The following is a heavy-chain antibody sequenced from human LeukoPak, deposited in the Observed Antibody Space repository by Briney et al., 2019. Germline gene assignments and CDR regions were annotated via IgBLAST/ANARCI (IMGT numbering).Heavy chain of an antibody. CDR2: INPSSGGT. V-gene: IGHV1-2*06. CDR1: AYTFTGYY. Sequence: PGASVKVSCKAFAYTFTGYYMHWVRQAPGQGLEWMGRINPSSGGTNYAQKFQGRVTMTRDTSISTAYMELSRLRSDDTAVYYCVEAASQTDYWGQGTLVTVSS. D-gene: IGHD6-13*01. J-gene: IGHJ4*02. CDR3: VEAASQTDY.